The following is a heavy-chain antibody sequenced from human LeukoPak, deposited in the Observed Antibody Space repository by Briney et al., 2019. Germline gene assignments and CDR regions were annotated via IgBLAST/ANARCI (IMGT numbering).Heavy chain of an antibody. Sequence: ASVKVSCKASGYTFTGYYMHWVRQAPGQGLEWMGWINPNSGGTNYAQKFQGRVTVTRDTSISTAYMGLSRLRSDDTAVYYCARCASCYTDYYYYMDVWGKGTTVTVSS. V-gene: IGHV1-2*02. CDR2: INPNSGGT. CDR1: GYTFTGYY. J-gene: IGHJ6*03. D-gene: IGHD2-2*02. CDR3: ARCASCYTDYYYYMDV.